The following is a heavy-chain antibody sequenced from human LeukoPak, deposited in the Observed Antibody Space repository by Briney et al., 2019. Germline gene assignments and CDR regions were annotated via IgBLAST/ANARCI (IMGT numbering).Heavy chain of an antibody. J-gene: IGHJ1*01. CDR3: AREAVYCSGGSCYSDVFQH. Sequence: ASVKVSCKASGGTFNSYASSWVRQTPGQGLEWMGGIIPIFGTANYAQKFKGRVTITADESTSTAYMELSSLRSEDTAVYYCAREAVYCSGGSCYSDVFQHWGQGTLVTVSS. CDR1: GGTFNSYA. V-gene: IGHV1-69*13. D-gene: IGHD2-15*01. CDR2: IIPIFGTA.